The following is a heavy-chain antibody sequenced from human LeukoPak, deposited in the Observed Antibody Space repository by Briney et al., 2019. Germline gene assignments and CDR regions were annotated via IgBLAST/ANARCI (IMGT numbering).Heavy chain of an antibody. V-gene: IGHV4-59*12. Sequence: PSETLSLTCTVSDGSISSYYWSWIRQPPGKGLEWIGYIYYGGSTNYNPSLKSRVAISVDTSKNQFSLKLSSVTAADTAVYYCASTGITQRPYYYYYGMDVWGQGTTVTVSS. CDR1: DGSISSYY. J-gene: IGHJ6*02. CDR2: IYYGGST. CDR3: ASTGITQRPYYYYYGMDV. D-gene: IGHD1-20*01.